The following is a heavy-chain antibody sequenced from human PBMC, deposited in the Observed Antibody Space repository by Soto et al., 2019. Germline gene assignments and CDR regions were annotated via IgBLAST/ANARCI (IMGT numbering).Heavy chain of an antibody. Sequence: PSETLSLTCAVNGESLSDYYWSWIRQSPGKGLEWIGEIYHSGSTNYNPSLESRVIISVDTSKNQFSLRLSSVTAGDTAVYYCARSPPGGYHYYYGMDVWGQGTTVTVSS. CDR2: IYHSGST. D-gene: IGHD3-22*01. CDR3: ARSPPGGYHYYYGMDV. J-gene: IGHJ6*02. CDR1: GESLSDYY. V-gene: IGHV4-34*01.